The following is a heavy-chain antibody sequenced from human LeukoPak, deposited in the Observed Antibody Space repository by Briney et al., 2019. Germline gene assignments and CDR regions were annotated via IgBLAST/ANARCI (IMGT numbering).Heavy chain of an antibody. V-gene: IGHV4-30-2*01. D-gene: IGHD6-13*01. J-gene: IGHJ4*02. CDR3: ARSTGYSIYYFDY. CDR1: GGSISSGGYY. CDR2: IYHSGST. Sequence: SSETLSLTCTVSGGSISSGGYYWSWIRQPPGKGLEWIGYIYHSGSTYYNPSLKSRVTISVDRSKNQFSLKLSSVTAADTAVYYCARSTGYSIYYFDYWGQGTLVTVSS.